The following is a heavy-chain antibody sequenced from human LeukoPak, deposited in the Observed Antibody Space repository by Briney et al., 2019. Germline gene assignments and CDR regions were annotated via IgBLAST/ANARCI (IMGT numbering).Heavy chain of an antibody. D-gene: IGHD3-22*01. J-gene: IGHJ6*03. CDR1: GFTFSDYY. CDR2: ISSSGTTI. Sequence: GGSLRLSCAASGFTFSDYYISWIRQAPGKGLEWVSYISSSGTTIYYADSVKGRFTISRDNTKNSLYLQMNSLRAEDTAVYYCAKAHDDSSGYYYGYYYYYMDVWGKGTTVTVSS. V-gene: IGHV3-11*04. CDR3: AKAHDDSSGYYYGYYYYYMDV.